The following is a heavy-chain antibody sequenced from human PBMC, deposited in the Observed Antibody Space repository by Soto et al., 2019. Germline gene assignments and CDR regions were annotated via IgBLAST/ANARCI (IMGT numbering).Heavy chain of an antibody. CDR2: ISYDGSNK. V-gene: IGHV3-30-3*01. J-gene: IGHJ1*01. Sequence: GSLRLSCAASGFTFSSYAMHWVRQAPGKGLEWVAVISYDGSNKYYADSVKGRFTISRDNSKNTLYLQMNSLRAEDTAVYYCARDRGYCSGGSCYSGYFQHWRQGTLVTVSS. CDR1: GFTFSSYA. CDR3: ARDRGYCSGGSCYSGYFQH. D-gene: IGHD2-15*01.